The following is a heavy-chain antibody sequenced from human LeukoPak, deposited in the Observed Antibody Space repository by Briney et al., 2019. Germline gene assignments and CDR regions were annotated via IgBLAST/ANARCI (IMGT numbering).Heavy chain of an antibody. V-gene: IGHV1-18*04. CDR2: ISTYNGDT. CDR3: ARDPSNTRGWYIWFFF. D-gene: IGHD6-19*01. CDR1: GYTFMNYG. J-gene: IGHJ5*01. Sequence: ASVKASCKASGYTFMNYGISWVRQPPGQRLEWMGWISTYNGDTKHAQKVQGRLTLTADASTSTAYMERRGLRSGDTAVYYCARDPSNTRGWYIWFFFWGEGTLVTVSS.